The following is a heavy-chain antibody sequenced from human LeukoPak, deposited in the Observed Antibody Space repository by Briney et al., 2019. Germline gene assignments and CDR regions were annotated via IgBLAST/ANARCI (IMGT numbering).Heavy chain of an antibody. V-gene: IGHV1-8*03. CDR2: MNPNSGNT. Sequence: ASVKVSCKASGYTFTSYDINWVRQATGQGLEWMGWMNPNSGNTGYAQKFQGRVTITRNTSISTAYMELSRLRSDDTAVYYCARDYVDIVATTLPYYYYYYGMDVWGQGTTVTVSS. CDR3: ARDYVDIVATTLPYYYYYYGMDV. CDR1: GYTFTSYD. D-gene: IGHD5-12*01. J-gene: IGHJ6*02.